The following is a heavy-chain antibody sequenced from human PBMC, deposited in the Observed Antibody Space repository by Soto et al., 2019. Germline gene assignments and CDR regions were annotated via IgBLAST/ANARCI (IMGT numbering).Heavy chain of an antibody. V-gene: IGHV1-69*13. D-gene: IGHD4-4*01. CDR3: ARDPSTINKLIGVWFDP. Sequence: EASVEVSCKASGYTFTSYGISWVRQAPGQGLEWMGGIKPISDITNYAQRFQGRVTFTADASTSTVYLELSSLRSEDTAMYYCARDPSTINKLIGVWFDPWGQGTLVTVSS. CDR2: IKPISDIT. CDR1: GYTFTSYG. J-gene: IGHJ5*02.